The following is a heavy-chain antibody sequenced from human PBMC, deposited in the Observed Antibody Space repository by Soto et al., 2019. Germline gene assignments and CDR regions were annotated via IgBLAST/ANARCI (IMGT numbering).Heavy chain of an antibody. Sequence: PSETLSLTCAVSGGSISSYYWSWIRQPPGKGLEWIGYIYYSGSTNYNPSLKSRVTISVDTSKNQFSLKLSSVTAADTALYFCAKSRVFIGAIVTLLDSWGQGTQVTVSS. CDR3: AKSRVFIGAIVTLLDS. V-gene: IGHV4-59*08. D-gene: IGHD3-16*02. J-gene: IGHJ4*02. CDR1: GGSISSYY. CDR2: IYYSGST.